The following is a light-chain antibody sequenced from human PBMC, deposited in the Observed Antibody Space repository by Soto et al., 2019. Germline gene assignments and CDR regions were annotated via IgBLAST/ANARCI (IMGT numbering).Light chain of an antibody. CDR3: QQYNNWPRWT. CDR2: GAS. CDR1: QCVSSN. V-gene: IGKV3-15*01. Sequence: EIVMTQSPATLSVSPGERATFSCRASQCVSSNLAWYQQKPGQAPRLLIYGASTRATGIPARFSGSGSGTEFTLTISSLQSEDFAVYYCQQYNNWPRWTFGQGTKVEIK. J-gene: IGKJ1*01.